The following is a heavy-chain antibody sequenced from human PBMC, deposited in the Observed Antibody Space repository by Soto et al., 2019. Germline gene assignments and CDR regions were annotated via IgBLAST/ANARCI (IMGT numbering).Heavy chain of an antibody. Sequence: GWSLRLSCVASGISLSDNYMAWIRQAPGKGLEWLSYISNSDYTTYYTDSVKGRFTISRDNAKNSLYLQLNGLRVEDTAVYYCASGKWSLDYWGQGILVTVSS. J-gene: IGHJ4*02. CDR3: ASGKWSLDY. CDR2: ISNSDYTT. CDR1: GISLSDNY. D-gene: IGHD2-15*01. V-gene: IGHV3-11*01.